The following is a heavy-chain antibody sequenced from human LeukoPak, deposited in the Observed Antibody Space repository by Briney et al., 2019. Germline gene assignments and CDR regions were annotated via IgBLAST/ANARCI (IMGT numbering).Heavy chain of an antibody. Sequence: SETLSLTCTVSGASISDYYWNWIRQPPGKGLEWIGYIYSSGSTNYNPSLKGRVTISVDTSKNQFSLKLSSVTAADTAVYYCARAKAAAGIDYFDYWGQGTLVTVSS. CDR2: IYSSGST. CDR3: ARAKAAAGIDYFDY. J-gene: IGHJ4*02. D-gene: IGHD6-13*01. CDR1: GASISDYY. V-gene: IGHV4-59*13.